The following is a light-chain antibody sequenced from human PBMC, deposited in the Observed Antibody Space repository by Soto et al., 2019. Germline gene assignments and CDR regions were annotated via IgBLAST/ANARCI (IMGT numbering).Light chain of an antibody. Sequence: QSVLTQPPSVSGAPGQRVTISCTGSSSNIGAGYDVHWYQQLPGTAPKLLIYGNINRPSGVPDRFSGYKSGTSASLAITGLQAEDEADYYCQSYDSSRSYVFGTGTKLTVL. CDR2: GNI. J-gene: IGLJ1*01. CDR1: SSNIGAGYD. CDR3: QSYDSSRSYV. V-gene: IGLV1-40*01.